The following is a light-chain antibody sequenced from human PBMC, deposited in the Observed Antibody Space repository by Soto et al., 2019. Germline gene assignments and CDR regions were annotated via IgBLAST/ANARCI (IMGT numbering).Light chain of an antibody. V-gene: IGKV3-11*01. J-gene: IGKJ5*01. CDR1: QSVTKC. CDR3: QQCNNWPPIT. CDR2: DVF. Sequence: EIVLTQSPATLSLSPGERATLSCRASQSVTKCLACYQQKPGQAPRLLIYDVFSRAPGIPARFSGSGSGTDFTLTISSLEPEDFAVYYCQQCNNWPPITFGQGTRLEIK.